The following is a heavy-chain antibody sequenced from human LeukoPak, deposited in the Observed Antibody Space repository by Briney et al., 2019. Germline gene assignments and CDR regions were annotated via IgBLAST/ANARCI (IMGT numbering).Heavy chain of an antibody. CDR1: GFTFSSYS. CDR3: AYEAYCGGDCPN. J-gene: IGHJ4*02. Sequence: GGSLRLSCAASGFTFSSYSMNWVRQAPGKGLEWVSSISSSSNYIYYADSVKGRFTISRDNAKNSLYLQMNSLRAEDTAVYYCAYEAYCGGDCPNWGQGTLVTVSS. D-gene: IGHD2-21*02. CDR2: ISSSSNYI. V-gene: IGHV3-21*01.